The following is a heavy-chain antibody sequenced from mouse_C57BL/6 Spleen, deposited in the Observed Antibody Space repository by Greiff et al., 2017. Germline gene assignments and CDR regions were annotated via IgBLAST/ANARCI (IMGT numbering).Heavy chain of an antibody. CDR2: IDPSDSET. J-gene: IGHJ1*03. CDR3: ARDSSWYFDV. CDR1: GYTFTSYW. Sequence: QVQLQQPGAELVRPGSSVKLSCKASGYTFTSYWMHWVKQRPIQGLEWIGNIDPSDSETHYNQKFKDKATLTVDKSSSTAYLQLSSLTSEDSAVYYCARDSSWYFDVWGTGTTVTVSS. V-gene: IGHV1-52*01.